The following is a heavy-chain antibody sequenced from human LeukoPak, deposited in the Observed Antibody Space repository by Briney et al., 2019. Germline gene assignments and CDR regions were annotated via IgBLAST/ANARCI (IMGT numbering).Heavy chain of an antibody. V-gene: IGHV3-21*01. CDR2: ISSSSSYI. CDR3: ASLQDTYDFDY. CDR1: GFIFSTYT. J-gene: IGHJ4*01. Sequence: GGSLRLSCAASGFIFSTYTMNWVRQAPGKGLEWVSSISSSSSYIYYADSVKGRFTISRDNAKNSLYLQMNGLRAEDTAVYYCASLQDTYDFDYWXXXXXVXVSS.